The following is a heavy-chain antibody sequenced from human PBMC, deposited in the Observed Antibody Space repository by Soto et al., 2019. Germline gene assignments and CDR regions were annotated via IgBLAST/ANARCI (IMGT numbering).Heavy chain of an antibody. D-gene: IGHD6-6*01. CDR1: GGSCSGYY. V-gene: IGHV4-34*01. CDR3: ARVGGRGAARPRGVDY. CDR2: INHSGST. Sequence: SETLSLTCAVEGGSCSGYYWSWIRQPPGKGLEWIGEINHSGSTNYNPSLKSRVTISVDTSKNQFALKLSSVTAADTAVYYCARVGGRGAARPRGVDYWGQGTLVTVSS. J-gene: IGHJ4*02.